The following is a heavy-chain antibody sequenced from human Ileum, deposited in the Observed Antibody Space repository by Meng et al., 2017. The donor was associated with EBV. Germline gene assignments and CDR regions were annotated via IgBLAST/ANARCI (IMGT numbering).Heavy chain of an antibody. CDR2: INEDGTTT. Sequence: EVQLVEAGGALVQPGGSLRLSCAASGFTFSVYWMHWVRQAPGKGLEWVSRINEDGTTTTYADSVKGRFTISRDNTNNILYLQMNSLRAEDTAVYFCSRDLVGSYDDWGQGTLVTVSS. CDR1: GFTFSVYW. V-gene: IGHV3-74*01. D-gene: IGHD6-25*01. J-gene: IGHJ4*02. CDR3: SRDLVGSYDD.